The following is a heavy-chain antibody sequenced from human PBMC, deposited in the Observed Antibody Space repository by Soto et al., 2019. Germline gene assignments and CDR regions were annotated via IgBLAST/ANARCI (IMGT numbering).Heavy chain of an antibody. J-gene: IGHJ4*02. D-gene: IGHD2-15*01. V-gene: IGHV3-74*01. CDR3: ARGVWCSGHNCPFDY. CDR1: GFTFSAYW. CDR2: INSDGSSR. Sequence: EVQLVESGGGLVQPGGSLRLSCAASGFTFSAYWMHWGRQAPGKGLGWVSHINSDGSSRSYADSVKGRFTIARDNAMNTLYLQMNGLRAEDRAVYYCARGVWCSGHNCPFDYWGQGTPVPVSS.